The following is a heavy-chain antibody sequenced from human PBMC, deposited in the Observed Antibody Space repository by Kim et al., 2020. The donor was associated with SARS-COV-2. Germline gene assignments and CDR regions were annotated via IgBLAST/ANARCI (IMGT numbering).Heavy chain of an antibody. CDR2: INHSGST. D-gene: IGHD6-6*01. CDR3: ARGRIAARRGACFDY. CDR1: GGSFSGYY. Sequence: SETLSLTCAVYGGSFSGYYWSWIRQPPGKGLEWIGEINHSGSTNYNPSLKSRVTISVDTSKNQFSLKLSSVTAADTAVYYCARGRIAARRGACFDYWGQGTLVTVSS. V-gene: IGHV4-34*01. J-gene: IGHJ4*02.